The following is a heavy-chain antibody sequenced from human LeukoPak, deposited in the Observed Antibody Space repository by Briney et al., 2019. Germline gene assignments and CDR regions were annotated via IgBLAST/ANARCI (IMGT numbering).Heavy chain of an antibody. CDR1: GYTFTSYY. CDR3: ARSRYDFWSGYLMAWALRY. J-gene: IGHJ4*02. Sequence: ASVKVSCKASGYTFTSYYMHWVRQPPGQGLEGMGIINPSGGSTSYAQKFQGRVTMTRDTSTSTVYMELSSLRSEDTAVYYCARSRYDFWSGYLMAWALRYWGQGTLVTVSS. CDR2: INPSGGST. V-gene: IGHV1-46*01. D-gene: IGHD3-3*01.